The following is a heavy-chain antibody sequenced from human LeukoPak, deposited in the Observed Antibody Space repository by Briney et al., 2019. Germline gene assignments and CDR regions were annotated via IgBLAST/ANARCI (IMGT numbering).Heavy chain of an antibody. Sequence: GASVKVSCKASGYTFTGYYMHWVRQAPGQGREWMGWINPNSGGTNYAQKFQGWVTMTRDTSISTAYMELSRLRSDDTAVYYCARDRSIRRDGYNYDAFDIWGQGTMVTVSS. D-gene: IGHD5-24*01. V-gene: IGHV1-2*04. CDR3: ARDRSIRRDGYNYDAFDI. CDR2: INPNSGGT. J-gene: IGHJ3*02. CDR1: GYTFTGYY.